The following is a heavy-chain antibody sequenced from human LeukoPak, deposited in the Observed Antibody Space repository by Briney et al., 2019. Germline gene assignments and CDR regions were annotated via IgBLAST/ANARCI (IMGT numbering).Heavy chain of an antibody. CDR1: GGSVSDYY. J-gene: IGHJ4*01. D-gene: IGHD7-27*01. CDR3: ASRKLGNDY. V-gene: IGHV4-59*02. Sequence: PSETLSLTCTVSGGSVSDYYWSWIRQSPGKGLEWIGYIYYTGSSCYNPSLRSRVTISADTSKNQFSLKLSSVTVADTAVYYCASRKLGNDYWGQGTLVTVSS. CDR2: IYYTGSS.